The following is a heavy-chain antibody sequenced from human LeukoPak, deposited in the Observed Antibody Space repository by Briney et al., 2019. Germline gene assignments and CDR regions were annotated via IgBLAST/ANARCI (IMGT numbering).Heavy chain of an antibody. CDR2: INPSGGST. CDR1: GYIFTSYN. D-gene: IGHD4-17*01. J-gene: IGHJ4*02. Sequence: GASVKVSCKASGYIFTSYNIYWVRQAPGQGLEWMGIINPSGGSTNYAQKFQGRVTMTRDTSIRTAYMELSRLRSDDTAVYYCARVPYPTTSTVTTPLFDFDYWGQGTLVTVSS. CDR3: ARVPYPTTSTVTTPLFDFDY. V-gene: IGHV1-46*01.